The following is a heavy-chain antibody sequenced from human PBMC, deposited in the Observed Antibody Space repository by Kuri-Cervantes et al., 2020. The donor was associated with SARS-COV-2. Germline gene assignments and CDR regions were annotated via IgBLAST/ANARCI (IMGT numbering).Heavy chain of an antibody. CDR3: AKGDYCSSTSCYSYYYYYGMDV. CDR1: GFTFSSCA. D-gene: IGHD2-2*01. J-gene: IGHJ6*02. V-gene: IGHV3-23*01. CDR2: ISGSGGST. Sequence: GESLKISCAASGFTFSSCAMSWVRQAPGKGLEWVSAISGSGGSTYYADSVKGRFTTSRDNSKNTLYLQMNSLRAEDTAVYYCAKGDYCSSTSCYSYYYYYGMDVWGQGTTVTVSS.